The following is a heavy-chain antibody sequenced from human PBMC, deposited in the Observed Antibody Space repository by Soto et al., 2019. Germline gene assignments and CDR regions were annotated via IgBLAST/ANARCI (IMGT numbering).Heavy chain of an antibody. CDR1: GFTFSSYA. Sequence: GGSLRLSCAASGFTFSSYAMSWVRQAPGKGLEWVSAISGSGGSTYYADSVKGRFTISGDNSKNTLYLQMNSLRAEDTAVYYCAKGLKYYDFWSGYPPMDAFDIWGQGTMVTVSS. J-gene: IGHJ3*02. V-gene: IGHV3-23*01. CDR3: AKGLKYYDFWSGYPPMDAFDI. CDR2: ISGSGGST. D-gene: IGHD3-3*01.